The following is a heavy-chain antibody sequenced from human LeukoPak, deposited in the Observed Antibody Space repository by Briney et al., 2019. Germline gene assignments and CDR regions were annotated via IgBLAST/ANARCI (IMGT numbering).Heavy chain of an antibody. CDR3: AFSYYDILSGRFDY. CDR1: GFTFSNYW. Sequence: GGSLRLSCAASGFTFSNYWMNWVRQAPGKGLEWVANIKQDGSEKHYVDSVKGRFTISRDNAKSSLYLQMNSLRAEDTAVYYCAFSYYDILSGRFDYWGQGTLVTVSS. J-gene: IGHJ4*02. CDR2: IKQDGSEK. V-gene: IGHV3-7*03. D-gene: IGHD3-9*01.